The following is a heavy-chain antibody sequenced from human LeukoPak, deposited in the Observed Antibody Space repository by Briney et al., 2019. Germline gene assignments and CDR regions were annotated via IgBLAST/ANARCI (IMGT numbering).Heavy chain of an antibody. CDR2: IYYNGHT. D-gene: IGHD1/OR15-1a*01. J-gene: IGHJ4*02. V-gene: IGHV4-59*01. Sequence: SETLSLTSTVSGGSIATYYWSWIRQPPGKGLEWIGYIYYNGHTDYNPSLKSRVTISVHTSKNQFSLKLSSVTAADTAVYYCARDRHWTNDWVFDYWGQGTLVTVSS. CDR3: ARDRHWTNDWVFDY. CDR1: GGSIATYY.